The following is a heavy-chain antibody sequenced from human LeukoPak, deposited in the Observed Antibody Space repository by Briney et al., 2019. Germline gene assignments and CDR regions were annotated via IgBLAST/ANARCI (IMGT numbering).Heavy chain of an antibody. V-gene: IGHV3-23*01. CDR2: ISGSGGST. Sequence: GGSLRLSRAASGFTFSSYAMSWVRQAPGKGLEWVSAISGSGGSTYYADSVKGRFTISRDNSKNTLYPQMNSLRAEDTAVYYCAKDQSGYYARDAFDIWGQGTMVTVSS. CDR1: GFTFSSYA. J-gene: IGHJ3*02. CDR3: AKDQSGYYARDAFDI. D-gene: IGHD3-3*01.